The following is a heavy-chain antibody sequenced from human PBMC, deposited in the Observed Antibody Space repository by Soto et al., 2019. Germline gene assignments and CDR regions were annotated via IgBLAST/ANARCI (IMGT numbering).Heavy chain of an antibody. CDR1: GGSISSSSYY. V-gene: IGHV4-39*07. J-gene: IGHJ4*02. D-gene: IGHD5-18*01. Sequence: SETLSLTCTVSGGSISSSSYYWGWIRQPPGKGLEWIGRIYYSGSTSYNPSLKSRVTISVDTSKNQFSLKLSSVTAADTAVYYCARVVLENGQYSYGPGFDYWGQGTLVTVSS. CDR2: IYYSGST. CDR3: ARVVLENGQYSYGPGFDY.